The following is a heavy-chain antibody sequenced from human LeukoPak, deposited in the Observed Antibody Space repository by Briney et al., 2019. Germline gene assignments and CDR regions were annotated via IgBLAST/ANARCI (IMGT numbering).Heavy chain of an antibody. Sequence: ASVKVSCKASGYTFTSYDINWVRQATGKGREWMGWMNPNNGNTGYAQKFQGRVTMTRSTSISTAYMELSSLRSEDTAVYYCARLASSSWPLFYYYGMDVWGQGTTVSVSS. CDR2: MNPNNGNT. CDR3: ARLASSSWPLFYYYGMDV. V-gene: IGHV1-8*01. CDR1: GYTFTSYD. J-gene: IGHJ6*02. D-gene: IGHD6-13*01.